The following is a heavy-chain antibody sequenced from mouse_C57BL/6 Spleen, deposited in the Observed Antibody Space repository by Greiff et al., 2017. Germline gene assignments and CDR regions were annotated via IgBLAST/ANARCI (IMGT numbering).Heavy chain of an antibody. V-gene: IGHV1-15*01. CDR3: TESLRGY. D-gene: IGHD3-3*01. CDR2: IDPETGGT. J-gene: IGHJ4*01. Sequence: VKLQESGAELVRPGASVTLSCKASGYTFTDYEMHWVKQTPVHGLEWIGAIDPETGGTAYNQKFKGKAILTADKSSSTAYMELRSLTSEDSAVYYCTESLRGYWGQGTSVTVSS. CDR1: GYTFTDYE.